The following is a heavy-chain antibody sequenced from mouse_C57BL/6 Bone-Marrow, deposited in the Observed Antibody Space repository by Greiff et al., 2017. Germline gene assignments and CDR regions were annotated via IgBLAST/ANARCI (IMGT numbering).Heavy chain of an antibody. J-gene: IGHJ1*03. V-gene: IGHV5-6*01. CDR3: AREANLLWYWYFDV. D-gene: IGHD2-1*01. CDR2: ISSGGSYT. CDR1: GFTFSSYG. Sequence: EVKLMESGGDLVKPGGSLKLSCAASGFTFSSYGMSWVRQTPDKRLEWVATISSGGSYTYYPDSVKGRFTISRDNAKNTPCLQMSRLKSEDTAMYYCAREANLLWYWYFDVWGTGTTVTVSS.